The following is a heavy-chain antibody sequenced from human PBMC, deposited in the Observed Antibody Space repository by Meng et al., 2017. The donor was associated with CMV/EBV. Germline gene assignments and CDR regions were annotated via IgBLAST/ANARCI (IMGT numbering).Heavy chain of an antibody. CDR3: ARGPISYSSNIDY. V-gene: IGHV1-18*01. D-gene: IGHD6-19*01. J-gene: IGHJ4*02. CDR2: INAYNGNT. Sequence: KADSYTFTSYGISWVRQAPGQELEWMGWINAYNGNTNYAQKLQGRVTMTTDTSTSTAYMELRSLRSDDTAVYYCARGPISYSSNIDYWGQGTLVTVSS. CDR1: SYTFTSYG.